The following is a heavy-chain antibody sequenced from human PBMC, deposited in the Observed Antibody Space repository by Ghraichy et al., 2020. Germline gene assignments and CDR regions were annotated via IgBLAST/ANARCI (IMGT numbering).Heavy chain of an antibody. D-gene: IGHD4-17*01. Sequence: ETLSLTCAVYGGSYSGYFWSWIRQSPGKGLEWVASIKSDGSDTFYVDSVKGRFTISRDNAKNSVSLEMNSLRVEDTAVYYCARDPYGDYKYGGTDYWGQGTLVSVSS. CDR1: GGSYSGYF. CDR2: IKSDGSDT. J-gene: IGHJ4*02. V-gene: IGHV3-7*01. CDR3: ARDPYGDYKYGGTDY.